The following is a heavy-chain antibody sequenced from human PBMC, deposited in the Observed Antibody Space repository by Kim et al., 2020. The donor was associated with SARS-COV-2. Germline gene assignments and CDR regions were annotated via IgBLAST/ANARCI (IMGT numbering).Heavy chain of an antibody. CDR2: IWYDRSNK. D-gene: IGHD2-15*01. Sequence: GGSLRLSCAASGFTFSSYGMHWVRQAPGKGLEWVAGIWYDRSNKNYEDSVKGKYTISRDNAKTKMNLHMNSMRAKNTATDDCSKTACSGGRRYSEEFQH. CDR1: GFTFSSYG. J-gene: IGHJ1*01. CDR3: SKTACSGGRRYSEEFQH. V-gene: IGHV3-33*06.